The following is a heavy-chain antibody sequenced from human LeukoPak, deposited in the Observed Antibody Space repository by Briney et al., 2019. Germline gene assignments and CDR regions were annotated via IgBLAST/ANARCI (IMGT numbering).Heavy chain of an antibody. Sequence: PGMSLRLSCAASGFTLSENNVHWVRQAPGKGLEWVALISNDGNSKDYADSVKGRFTLSGDNSKTTVYLQMNSLRAEDTAVYYCARGYRYWFDPWGQGTLVTVSS. J-gene: IGHJ5*02. CDR2: ISNDGNSK. D-gene: IGHD1-26*01. V-gene: IGHV3-30-3*01. CDR3: ARGYRYWFDP. CDR1: GFTLSENN.